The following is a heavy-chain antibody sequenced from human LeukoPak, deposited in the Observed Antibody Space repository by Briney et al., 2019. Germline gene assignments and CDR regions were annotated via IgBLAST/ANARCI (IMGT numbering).Heavy chain of an antibody. CDR1: GLLPNAFA. J-gene: IGHJ4*02. D-gene: IGHD3-10*01. CDR3: VRSFSGSREF. V-gene: IGHV3-33*08. CDR2: IWYDGRNK. Sequence: PGGSLRLSCAASGLLPNAFAMHWVRQAPGKGLEWVSLIWYDGRNKYYADSVKGRFTISRDNSKNTLYLQMNSLRAEDTAMYYCVRSFSGSREFWGQGVRVSVFS.